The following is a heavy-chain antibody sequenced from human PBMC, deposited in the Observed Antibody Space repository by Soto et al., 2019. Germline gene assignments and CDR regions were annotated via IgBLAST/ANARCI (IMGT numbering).Heavy chain of an antibody. CDR1: GGTFSSYA. J-gene: IGHJ5*02. Sequence: QVQLVQSGAEVKKPGSSVKVSCKASGGTFSSYAISWVRQAPGQGLEWMGGIITIFGTANYAQKFQGRVTITADESTSTAYMELSRLRSEDTAVYYCARDRDCSGGSCYSVWFDPWGQGTMVTVSS. D-gene: IGHD2-15*01. V-gene: IGHV1-69*01. CDR3: ARDRDCSGGSCYSVWFDP. CDR2: IITIFGTA.